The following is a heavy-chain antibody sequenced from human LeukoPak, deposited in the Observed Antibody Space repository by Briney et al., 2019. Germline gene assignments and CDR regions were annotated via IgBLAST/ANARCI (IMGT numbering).Heavy chain of an antibody. CDR1: GFTVSDNY. V-gene: IGHV3-53*01. D-gene: IGHD3-22*01. CDR2: VYSGGST. J-gene: IGHJ4*02. Sequence: PGGSLRLSCAASGFTVSDNYMTWVRQAPGKGLEWVSIVYSGGSTYYADSVKGRFTISRDNSKNILCLQMNSLRAEDTAVYYCARLNFYDSSDSYYGFDYWGQGTLVTVSS. CDR3: ARLNFYDSSDSYYGFDY.